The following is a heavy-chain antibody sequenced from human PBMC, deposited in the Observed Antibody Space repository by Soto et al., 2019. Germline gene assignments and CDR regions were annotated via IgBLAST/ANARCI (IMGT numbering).Heavy chain of an antibody. V-gene: IGHV1-18*04. D-gene: IGHD1-26*01. CDR2: ISGYNGDI. CDR1: GYTFNRHG. CDR3: ARVRIVGAREIDF. J-gene: IGHJ4*02. Sequence: QVHLVQSGGEVKKPGASVKVSCKASGYTFNRHGITWVRQAPGQGLEWMGWISGYNGDINYEQKFQGRVTLSSDTLTRTVYLELKSLRFDDTAVYYCARVRIVGAREIDFWAQGTLVTVSS.